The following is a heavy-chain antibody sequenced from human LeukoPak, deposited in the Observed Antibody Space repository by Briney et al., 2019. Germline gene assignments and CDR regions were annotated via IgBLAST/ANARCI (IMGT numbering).Heavy chain of an antibody. CDR3: ARQEYYDSGGYDSGYFQH. D-gene: IGHD3-22*01. Sequence: SETLSLTCTVSGGSTSSRSFYWGWIRQPPGKGLESIGSIYNSGSTYYNPSLKSRVTISVDTSKNQFSLKLSSVTAADTAVYFCARQEYYDSGGYDSGYFQHWGQGTLVTVSA. CDR2: IYNSGST. CDR1: GGSTSSRSFY. J-gene: IGHJ1*01. V-gene: IGHV4-39*01.